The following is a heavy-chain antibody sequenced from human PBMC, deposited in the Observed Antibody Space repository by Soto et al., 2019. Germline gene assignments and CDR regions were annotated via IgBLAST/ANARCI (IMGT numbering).Heavy chain of an antibody. D-gene: IGHD3-22*01. CDR3: AREAGYYYDSSGYYQEYYFDY. CDR1: GGTFRSYA. CDR2: IIPIFGTA. Sequence: QVQLVQSGAEVKKPGSSVKVSCKASGGTFRSYAISWVRQAPGQGLEWMGGIIPIFGTANYAQKFQGRVTITADESTSTAYMELSSLRSEDTAVYYCAREAGYYYDSSGYYQEYYFDYWGQGTLVTVSS. J-gene: IGHJ4*02. V-gene: IGHV1-69*01.